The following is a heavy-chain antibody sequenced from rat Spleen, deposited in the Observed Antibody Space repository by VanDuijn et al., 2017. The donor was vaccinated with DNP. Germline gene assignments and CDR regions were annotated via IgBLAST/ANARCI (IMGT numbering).Heavy chain of an antibody. CDR3: AKGPNYGGWSDYFDY. J-gene: IGHJ2*01. D-gene: IGHD1-11*01. V-gene: IGHV4-2*01. CDR1: GFIFSNYW. CDR2: INKDSRTI. Sequence: EVKLVESGGGLVQPGRSLKLSCVASGFIFSNYWMTWIRQAPGKGLEWIAEINKDSRTINYVPSLKEKITISRDNVQNTLYLQMSKLGSEDTAIYYCAKGPNYGGWSDYFDYWGQGVMVTVSS.